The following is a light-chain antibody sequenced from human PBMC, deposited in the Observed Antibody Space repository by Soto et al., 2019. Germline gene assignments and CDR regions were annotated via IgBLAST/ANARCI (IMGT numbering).Light chain of an antibody. CDR2: EVS. V-gene: IGLV2-8*01. Sequence: QSVLTQPPSASGSPGQSVTISCTGTISDVGDNYVSWYQQHLVKAPKLIIYEVSQRPSGVPDRFSGSKSGNTASLTVSGLQTEDEADYYCSAYAGSNNFVFGSGTKVTVL. CDR1: ISDVGDNY. CDR3: SAYAGSNNFV. J-gene: IGLJ1*01.